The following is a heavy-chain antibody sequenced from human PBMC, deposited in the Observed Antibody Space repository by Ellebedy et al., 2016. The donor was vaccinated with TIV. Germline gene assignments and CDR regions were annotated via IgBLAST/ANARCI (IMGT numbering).Heavy chain of an antibody. CDR2: INPSGGST. CDR1: GYTFTGYY. V-gene: IGHV1-46*01. J-gene: IGHJ4*02. CDR3: ARADITVAYYIDF. D-gene: IGHD6-19*01. Sequence: AASVQVSCKASGYTFTGYYMHWVRQAPGQGLEWMGIINPSGGSTSYAQKFQGRVTMTRDTSTSTVYMELSSLRSEDTAVYYCARADITVAYYIDFWGQGTLVTVSS.